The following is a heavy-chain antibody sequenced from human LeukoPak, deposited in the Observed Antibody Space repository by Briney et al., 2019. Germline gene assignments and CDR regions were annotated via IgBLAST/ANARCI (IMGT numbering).Heavy chain of an antibody. CDR1: GFTFSSYG. J-gene: IGHJ4*02. V-gene: IGHV3-33*06. D-gene: IGHD3-22*01. Sequence: PGGSLRLSCAASGFTFSSYGTHWVRQAPGKGLEWVAVIWYDGSNKYYADSVKGRFTISRDNSKNTLYLQMNSLRAEDTAVYYCAKDGVDSSLDFDYWGQGTLVTVSS. CDR2: IWYDGSNK. CDR3: AKDGVDSSLDFDY.